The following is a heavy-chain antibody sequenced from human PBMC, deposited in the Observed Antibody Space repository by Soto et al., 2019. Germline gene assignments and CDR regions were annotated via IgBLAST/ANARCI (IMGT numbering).Heavy chain of an antibody. D-gene: IGHD2-2*01. V-gene: IGHV4-38-2*02. CDR2: IYHSGST. CDR3: ARDHYCSSTSCYFGGNWFDP. J-gene: IGHJ5*02. Sequence: SETLSLTCAVSGYSISSGYYWGWIRQPPGKGLEWIGSIYHSGSTYYNPSLKSRVTISVDTSKNQFSLKLSSVTAADTAVYYCARDHYCSSTSCYFGGNWFDPWGQGTMGTFSP. CDR1: GYSISSGYY.